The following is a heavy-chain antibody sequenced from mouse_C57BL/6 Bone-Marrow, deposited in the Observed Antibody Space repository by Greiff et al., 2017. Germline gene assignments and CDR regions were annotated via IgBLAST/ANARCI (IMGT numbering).Heavy chain of an antibody. D-gene: IGHD2-2*01. CDR1: GYTFTSYW. V-gene: IGHV1-64*01. CDR2: IHPNSGST. Sequence: QVQLQQPGAELVKPGASVKLSCKASGYTFTSYWMHWVKQRPGQGLEWIGMIHPNSGSTNYNEKFKSKATLTVDKSSSTAYMQLSSLTSEDSAVYYCARERDLLWLRRGLDYWGQGTTLTVSA. J-gene: IGHJ2*01. CDR3: ARERDLLWLRRGLDY.